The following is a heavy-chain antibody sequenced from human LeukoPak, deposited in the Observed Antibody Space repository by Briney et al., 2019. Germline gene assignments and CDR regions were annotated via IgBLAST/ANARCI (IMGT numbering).Heavy chain of an antibody. J-gene: IGHJ4*02. CDR3: VKDQAVAGAMNFDY. V-gene: IGHV3-23*01. CDR1: GFTFSSYA. Sequence: GGSLRLSCAASGFTFSSYAMSWVRQAPGKGLEWVSAISGSGGSTYYADSVKGRFTISRDNSKNTLYLQMNSLRAEDTAVYYSVKDQAVAGAMNFDYWGQGTLVTVSS. CDR2: ISGSGGST. D-gene: IGHD6-19*01.